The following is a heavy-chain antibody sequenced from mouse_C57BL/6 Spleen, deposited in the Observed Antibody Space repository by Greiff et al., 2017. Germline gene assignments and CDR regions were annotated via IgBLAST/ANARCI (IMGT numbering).Heavy chain of an antibody. D-gene: IGHD1-1*01. V-gene: IGHV1-81*01. CDR2: IYPRRGNT. CDR3: ARALYTTVVATRYYYAMDD. CDR1: GYTFTSYG. Sequence: VQLQESGAELARPGASVKLSCKASGYTFTSYGISWVKQRTGQGLEWIGEIYPRRGNTYYNEKFKGKATLTADKSSSTAYMELRSLTSEDSAVYFCARALYTTVVATRYYYAMDDWGQGTSVTVSS. J-gene: IGHJ4*01.